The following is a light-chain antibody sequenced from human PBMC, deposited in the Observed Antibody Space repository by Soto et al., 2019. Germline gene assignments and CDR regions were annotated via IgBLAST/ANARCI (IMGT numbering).Light chain of an antibody. CDR1: SGHSSYA. CDR2: LNSDGSH. Sequence: QSVLTQSPSASASLGASVKLTCTLSSGHSSYAIAWHQQQPEKGPRYLMHLNSDGSHSKGDGIPDRFSGSSSGAERYLTISSLQSEDEADYYCQTWVTGPWVFGGGTKLTVL. V-gene: IGLV4-69*01. CDR3: QTWVTGPWV. J-gene: IGLJ3*02.